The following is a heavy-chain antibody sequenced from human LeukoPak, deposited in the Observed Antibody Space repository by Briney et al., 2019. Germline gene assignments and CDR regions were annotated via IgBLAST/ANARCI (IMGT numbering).Heavy chain of an antibody. Sequence: ASETLSLTCTVSGGSISSSSYSWGWIRQPPGKGLEWIGSIYYSGSTYYNPSLKSRVTISVDTSKNQFSLKLSSVTAADTAVYYCAREKNTRRVGARVAFDIWGQGTMVTVSS. CDR3: AREKNTRRVGARVAFDI. D-gene: IGHD1-26*01. J-gene: IGHJ3*02. CDR1: GGSISSSSYS. CDR2: IYYSGST. V-gene: IGHV4-39*02.